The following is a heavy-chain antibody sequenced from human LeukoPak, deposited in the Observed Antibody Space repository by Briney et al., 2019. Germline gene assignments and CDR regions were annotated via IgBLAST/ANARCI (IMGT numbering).Heavy chain of an antibody. D-gene: IGHD3-3*01. Sequence: GASVKVSCKASGDTFSSYAISWVRQAPGQGLEWMGAIIPIFSTANYAQTFQSRVTITANESTSTAYMELSSLRSEETAVYYCARLEWPYLDYWGQGTLVTVSS. CDR3: ARLEWPYLDY. V-gene: IGHV1-69*13. CDR1: GDTFSSYA. CDR2: IIPIFSTA. J-gene: IGHJ4*02.